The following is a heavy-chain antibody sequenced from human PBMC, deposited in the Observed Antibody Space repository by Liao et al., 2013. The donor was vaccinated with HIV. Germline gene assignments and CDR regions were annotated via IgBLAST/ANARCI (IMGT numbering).Heavy chain of an antibody. J-gene: IGHJ3*02. D-gene: IGHD7-27*01. Sequence: QVQLQESGPGLVKPLQTLSLTCTVSGGAVNSRRSCWTWIRQPPGKGLECIVYIYYTGSTNYSPSLKSRVTISVDTSKNQFSLKLSSVTAADTAMYYCARLTGDDAFDIWGQGTMVTVSS. CDR2: IYYTGST. CDR3: ARLTGDDAFDI. CDR1: GGAVNSRRSC. V-gene: IGHV4-61*01.